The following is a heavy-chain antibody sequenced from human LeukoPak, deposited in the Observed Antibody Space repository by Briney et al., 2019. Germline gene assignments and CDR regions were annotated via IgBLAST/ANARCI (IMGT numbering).Heavy chain of an antibody. J-gene: IGHJ4*02. CDR2: IRYDGSNK. V-gene: IGHV3-30*02. CDR1: GFTFSSYG. Sequence: TGGSLRLSCAASGFTFSSYGMHWVRQAPGKGLEWVAFIRYDGSNKYYADSVKGRFTISRDNSKNTLYLQMNSLRAEDTAVYYCAKPRSHKSSGWCFDYWGQGTLVTVSS. D-gene: IGHD6-19*01. CDR3: AKPRSHKSSGWCFDY.